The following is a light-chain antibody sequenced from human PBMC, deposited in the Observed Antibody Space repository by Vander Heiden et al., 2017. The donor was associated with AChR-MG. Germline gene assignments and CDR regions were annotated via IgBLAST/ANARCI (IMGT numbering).Light chain of an antibody. CDR3: RQYTSYSVT. CDR1: QSISSW. J-gene: IGKJ1*01. V-gene: IGKV1-5*01. CDR2: DAS. Sequence: IQMTQSPSTPSASVGDRGTITCRASQSISSWLAWYQQKPEKAPKLLIYDASSLESGVPSRLSGSGSATEFTLTISSLQPDDFATYYCRQYTSYSVTFGQGTKVEIK.